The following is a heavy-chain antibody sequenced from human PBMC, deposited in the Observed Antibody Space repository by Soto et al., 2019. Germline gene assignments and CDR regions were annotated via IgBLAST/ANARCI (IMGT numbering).Heavy chain of an antibody. CDR1: GYSFTSYW. V-gene: IGHV5-51*01. CDR3: ARHLGFGELFFHGMVV. CDR2: IYPGDSDT. D-gene: IGHD3-10*01. J-gene: IGHJ6*02. Sequence: PGESLKISCKGSGYSFTSYWIGWVRQMPGKGLEWMGIIYPGDSDTRYSPSFQGQVTISADKSISTAYLQWSSLKASDTAMYYWARHLGFGELFFHGMVVGGQGTTVTVSS.